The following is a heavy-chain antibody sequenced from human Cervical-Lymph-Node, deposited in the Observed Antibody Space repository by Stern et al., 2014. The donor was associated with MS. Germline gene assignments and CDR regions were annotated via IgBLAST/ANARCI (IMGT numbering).Heavy chain of an antibody. CDR2: IKSKADGGTT. J-gene: IGHJ4*02. CDR1: GFTFTNAW. Sequence: EVQLLESGGGLVRPGGSLRLSCAASGFTFTNAWMNWVRQAPGKGLEWLGRIKSKADGGTTEDAAPKKGRFTISRDDSKNTVYLLMNSLKSEDTAVYYCTTTVRVSVYFDYWGQGTLVTVSS. V-gene: IGHV3-15*01. CDR3: TTTVRVSVYFDY. D-gene: IGHD5/OR15-5a*01.